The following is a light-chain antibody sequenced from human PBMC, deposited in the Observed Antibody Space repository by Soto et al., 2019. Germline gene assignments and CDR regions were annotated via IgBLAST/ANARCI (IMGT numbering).Light chain of an antibody. J-gene: IGLJ2*01. CDR2: EVN. CDR3: SSFSPSHVF. Sequence: QSALTQPPSASGSPGQSVTISCTGTSSDIGGYNYNYVSWYQQHPGKAPKLMIYEVNKRPSGVPDRFSGSKSGNTASLTVSGLRADDKAEYYCSSFSPSHVFFGGGTKLTVL. CDR1: SSDIGGYNYNY. V-gene: IGLV2-8*01.